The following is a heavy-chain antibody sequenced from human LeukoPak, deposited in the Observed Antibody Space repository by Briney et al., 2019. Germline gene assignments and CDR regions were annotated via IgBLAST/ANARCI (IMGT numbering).Heavy chain of an antibody. CDR3: ARDGDSSGYYLDYFDY. V-gene: IGHV4-59*01. CDR2: IYYSGGT. J-gene: IGHJ4*02. CDR1: GGSISSYY. D-gene: IGHD3-22*01. Sequence: PSETLSLTCTVSGGSISSYYWSWIRQPPGKGLEWIGYIYYSGGTNYNPSLKSRVTISVDTSKNQFSLKLSSVTAADTAVYYCARDGDSSGYYLDYFDYWGQGTLVTVSS.